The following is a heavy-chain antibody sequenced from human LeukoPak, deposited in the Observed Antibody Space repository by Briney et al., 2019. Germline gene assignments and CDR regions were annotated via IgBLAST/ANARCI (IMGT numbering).Heavy chain of an antibody. CDR1: GGSFSGSY. CDR2: IHPSGIT. V-gene: IGHV4-34*01. Sequence: SETCPLTCAVYGGSFSGSYWSWIRQPPGKGLEWIGEIHPSGITNYNPSLKSRVSISIDTSKNQFSLSLTSVTAADTAVYYCSRGRIYSRDAFDIWGQGTMVTVSS. D-gene: IGHD3-3*02. CDR3: SRGRIYSRDAFDI. J-gene: IGHJ3*02.